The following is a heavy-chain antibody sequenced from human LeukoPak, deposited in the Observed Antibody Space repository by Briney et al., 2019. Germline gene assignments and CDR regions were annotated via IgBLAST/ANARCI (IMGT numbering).Heavy chain of an antibody. D-gene: IGHD1-26*01. CDR2: ISSSGSTI. J-gene: IGHJ4*02. Sequence: GGSLRLACAASGFTFSSYEMNWVRQAPGKWLEWVSYISSSGSTIYYADSVKGRFSISRDNTQNSLSLQMSSLKAEDTAVYYCVREAAATLFDYWGQGTLVTVSS. V-gene: IGHV3-48*03. CDR1: GFTFSSYE. CDR3: VREAAATLFDY.